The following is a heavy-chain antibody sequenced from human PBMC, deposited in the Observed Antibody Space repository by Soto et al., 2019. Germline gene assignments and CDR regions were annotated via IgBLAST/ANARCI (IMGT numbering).Heavy chain of an antibody. CDR1: SGSFSGYY. Sequence: QVQLQQWGAGLLKPSETLSLTCAVYSGSFSGYYFFWIRQPPGKGLEWIGEITQSGNTNYNPSLKSRIIISVDPSKNQFSLNLSSVTAADTAVYYCGRGQGADWPLGGNWGQGSLVTVSS. J-gene: IGHJ4*02. CDR2: ITQSGNT. D-gene: IGHD3-16*01. V-gene: IGHV4-34*01. CDR3: GRGQGADWPLGGN.